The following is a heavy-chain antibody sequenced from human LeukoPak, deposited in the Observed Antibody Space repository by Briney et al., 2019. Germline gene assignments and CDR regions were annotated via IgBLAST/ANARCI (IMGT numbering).Heavy chain of an antibody. CDR1: GFTFSSCG. J-gene: IGHJ4*02. D-gene: IGHD5-24*01. V-gene: IGHV3-33*06. Sequence: GGSLRLSCAASGFTFSSCGMHWVRQAPGKGLECVAVIWFDGSKKYYADSAKGRFTISRDNSKNTLYLQMTSLRVEDTAVYYCAKDVRDGYNLGADYWGQGILVTVSS. CDR2: IWFDGSKK. CDR3: AKDVRDGYNLGADY.